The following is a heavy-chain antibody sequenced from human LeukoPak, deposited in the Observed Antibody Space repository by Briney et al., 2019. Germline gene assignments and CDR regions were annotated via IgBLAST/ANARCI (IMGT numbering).Heavy chain of an antibody. J-gene: IGHJ4*02. CDR3: AIRKSCNAIDY. CDR2: LSSSGSAF. CDR1: GFTFSSSA. V-gene: IGHV3-48*04. Sequence: GGSLRLSCAASGFTFSSSAMSWVRQAPGKGLEWIAYLSSSGSAFSYADSVKGRFTIARDNAKNSVYLEMNSLRAEDTAVYYCAIRKSCNAIDYWGQGTLVTVSS. D-gene: IGHD3-10*01.